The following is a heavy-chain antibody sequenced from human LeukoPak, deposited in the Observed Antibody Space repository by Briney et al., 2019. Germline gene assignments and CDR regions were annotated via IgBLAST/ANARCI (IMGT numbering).Heavy chain of an antibody. Sequence: ASVKVSCKASEYSFIKYDMNWVRQAPGQGLEWMGWINTNTGNPTYAQGFTGRFVFSLDTSVSTAYLQISGLKAEDTAVYYCARNNADGEGRFSYWGQGTLVTVSS. J-gene: IGHJ4*02. V-gene: IGHV7-4-1*02. CDR3: ARNNADGEGRFSY. CDR2: INTNTGNP. D-gene: IGHD3-10*01. CDR1: EYSFIKYD.